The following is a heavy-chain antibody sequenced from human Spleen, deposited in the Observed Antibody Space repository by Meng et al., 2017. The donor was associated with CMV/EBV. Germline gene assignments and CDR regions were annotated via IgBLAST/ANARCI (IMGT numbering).Heavy chain of an antibody. Sequence: GGSLRLSCAASGFNFRSYAMSWVRQAPGKGLEWVSTISGSGGYTYYADSAKGRFTISRDNSKNTLYLQMNSLRAEDTAVYYCAKGWGGDYYYYAMDVWGQGTTVTVSS. CDR3: AKGWGGDYYYYAMDV. CDR2: ISGSGGYT. J-gene: IGHJ6*02. CDR1: GFNFRSYA. V-gene: IGHV3-23*01. D-gene: IGHD2-21*01.